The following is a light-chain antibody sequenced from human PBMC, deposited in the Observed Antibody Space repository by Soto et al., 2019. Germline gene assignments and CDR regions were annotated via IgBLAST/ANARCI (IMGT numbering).Light chain of an antibody. V-gene: IGLV1-44*01. CDR1: ASNIGRDP. J-gene: IGLJ1*01. CDR2: ENN. Sequence: QSVLTQPPSASGAPGQRVTIPCSGSASNIGRDPVNWYQQVPGTAPKLLIYENNHRPSGVPDRFSGSKSGTSASLVISGLQSEDEAEYFCAGWDGSLKGFVFGTGTKV. CDR3: AGWDGSLKGFV.